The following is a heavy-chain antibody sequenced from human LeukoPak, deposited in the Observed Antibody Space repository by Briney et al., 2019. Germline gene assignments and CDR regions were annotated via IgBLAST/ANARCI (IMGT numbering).Heavy chain of an antibody. CDR2: IYHSGST. CDR1: GYSISSGYY. J-gene: IGHJ4*02. V-gene: IGHV4-38-2*02. D-gene: IGHD1-26*01. CDR3: ARDRFSGSYPLDY. Sequence: SETLSLTCTVSGYSISSGYYWGWIRQPPGKGLEWIGSIYHSGSTYYNPSLKCRVTISVDTSKNQFSLKLSSVTAADTAVYYCARDRFSGSYPLDYWGQGTLVTVSS.